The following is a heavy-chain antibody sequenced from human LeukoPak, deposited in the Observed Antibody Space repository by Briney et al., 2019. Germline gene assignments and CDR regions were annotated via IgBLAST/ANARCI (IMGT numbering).Heavy chain of an antibody. D-gene: IGHD3-22*01. J-gene: IGHJ3*02. V-gene: IGHV1-18*01. CDR1: GYTFTSYG. Sequence: ASVKVSCKASGYTFTSYGISWVRQAPGQGLEWMGWISGNNGNTNYAQHLQGRATMTTDTSTTPAYMELRSLRSDDTAVYYCARDVFSTYYYDSSGLGDAFEIWGRGTMVTVSS. CDR2: ISGNNGNT. CDR3: ARDVFSTYYYDSSGLGDAFEI.